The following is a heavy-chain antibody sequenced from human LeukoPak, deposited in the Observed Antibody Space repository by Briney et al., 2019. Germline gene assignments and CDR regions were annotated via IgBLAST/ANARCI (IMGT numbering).Heavy chain of an antibody. J-gene: IGHJ4*02. V-gene: IGHV5-51*01. CDR3: ARQRRDGYAFEY. CDR1: GYSFTTYW. CDR2: VYPGDSDT. D-gene: IGHD5-24*01. Sequence: GESLKISCKGSGYSFTTYWIGWLRQMPGEGLEWMGIVYPGDSDTRYSPSFQGQVTISADKSITTAYLQWTSLEASDTAMYYCARQRRDGYAFEYWGQGTLVTVSS.